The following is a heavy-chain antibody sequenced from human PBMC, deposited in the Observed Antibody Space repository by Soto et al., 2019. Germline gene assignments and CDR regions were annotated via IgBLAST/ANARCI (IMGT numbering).Heavy chain of an antibody. CDR1: GFTFDDYA. D-gene: IGHD4-17*01. Sequence: EVQLVESGGGLVQPGRSLRLSCAASGFTFDDYAMHWVRQAPGKGLEWVSGISWNRGSVGYADSVKGRFTISRDNAKRSLYLQMNSLRAEDTALYYCAKDYGDFDHFDYWGQGTLVTVSS. CDR3: AKDYGDFDHFDY. CDR2: ISWNRGSV. J-gene: IGHJ4*02. V-gene: IGHV3-9*01.